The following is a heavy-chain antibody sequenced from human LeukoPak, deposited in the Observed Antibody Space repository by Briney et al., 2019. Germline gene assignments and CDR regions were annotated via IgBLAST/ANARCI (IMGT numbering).Heavy chain of an antibody. CDR2: ISGSGGST. D-gene: IGHD6-19*01. CDR3: ARALAVAGTGGFDP. V-gene: IGHV3-23*01. CDR1: GFTFSSYA. Sequence: GGSLRLSCAASGFTFSSYAMSWVRQAPGKGLEWVSAISGSGGSTYYADSVKGRFTISRENSKNTLYLQMNSLRADDTAVYYCARALAVAGTGGFDPWGQGTLVTVSS. J-gene: IGHJ5*02.